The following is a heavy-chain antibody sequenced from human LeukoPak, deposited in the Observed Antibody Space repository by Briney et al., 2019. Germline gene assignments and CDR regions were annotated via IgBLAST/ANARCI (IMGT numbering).Heavy chain of an antibody. CDR1: GFTFSSYS. J-gene: IGHJ5*02. Sequence: PGGSLRLSCATSGFTFSSYSMNWVRQAPGKGLEYISYITSSSSTVFYADSVKGRFTVSRDNAKNSLYLQMSGLRAEDTAVYYCARDGGYSSTWGQGTLVTVSP. CDR3: ARDGGYSST. V-gene: IGHV3-48*01. D-gene: IGHD6-13*01. CDR2: ITSSSSTV.